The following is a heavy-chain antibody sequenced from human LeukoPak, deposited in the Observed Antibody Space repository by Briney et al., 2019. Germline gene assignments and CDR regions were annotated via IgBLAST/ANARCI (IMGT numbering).Heavy chain of an antibody. CDR1: GYSISSGYY. J-gene: IGHJ3*02. V-gene: IGHV4-38-2*02. CDR3: ARIPTNAVPSAHNGFDI. D-gene: IGHD6-19*01. Sequence: SETLSLTCTVSGYSISSGYYWGWIRQPPGKGLEWIGSIYHSGRTFYNPSLKSRVTISVDTSKNQFSLRLNSVTAADTSIYYCARIPTNAVPSAHNGFDIWGQGTMLTVPS. CDR2: IYHSGRT.